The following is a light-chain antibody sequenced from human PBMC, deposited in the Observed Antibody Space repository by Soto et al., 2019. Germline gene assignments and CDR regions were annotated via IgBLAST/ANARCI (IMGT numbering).Light chain of an antibody. CDR2: DAS. CDR3: QQYQNLWT. V-gene: IGKV3-15*01. Sequence: EIVMTQSPGTLSVSPGERVTLSCRASQSVGSKLVWYQRRPGQTPRLLIYDASTRATDMPGRFSGSGSGTEFTLTISSLQSEDFAVYYCQQYQNLWTFGQGTKVEIK. CDR1: QSVGSK. J-gene: IGKJ1*01.